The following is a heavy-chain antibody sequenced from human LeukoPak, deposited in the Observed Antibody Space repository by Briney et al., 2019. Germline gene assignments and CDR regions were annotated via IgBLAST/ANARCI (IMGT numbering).Heavy chain of an antibody. CDR3: ARDRGTMVRGVIRATTNWFDP. V-gene: IGHV1-2*02. J-gene: IGHJ5*02. D-gene: IGHD3-10*01. CDR2: INPNSGGT. Sequence: ASVKVSCKASGYTFTGYYMHRVRQAPGQGLEWMGWINPNSGGTNYAQKFQGRVTMTRDTSISTAYMELSRLRSDDTAVYYCARDRGTMVRGVIRATTNWFDPWGQGTLVTVSS. CDR1: GYTFTGYY.